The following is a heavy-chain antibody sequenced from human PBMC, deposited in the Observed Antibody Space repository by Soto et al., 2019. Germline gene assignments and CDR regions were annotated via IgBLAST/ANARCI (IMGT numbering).Heavy chain of an antibody. Sequence: QVQLVQAGVEVKKPGSSVTVSYKASGGTFSSYTISWVRQAPGQGLEWMGGIIPIFGTANYAQKFQGRVTITADESTSTAYMELSSLRSEDTAVYYCARGNHRWLQLWYFDLWGRGTLVTVSS. CDR1: GGTFSSYT. D-gene: IGHD5-12*01. CDR3: ARGNHRWLQLWYFDL. V-gene: IGHV1-69*12. J-gene: IGHJ2*01. CDR2: IIPIFGTA.